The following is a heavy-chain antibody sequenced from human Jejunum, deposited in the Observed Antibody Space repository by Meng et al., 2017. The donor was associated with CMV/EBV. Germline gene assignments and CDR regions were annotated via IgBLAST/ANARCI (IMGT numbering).Heavy chain of an antibody. D-gene: IGHD3-10*01. J-gene: IGHJ4*02. CDR1: FTFNEYA. V-gene: IGHV3-23*01. Sequence: FTFNEYAMTWVREAPGKGLEWVSGISGSGNSPYYADSVKGRFTISRDNSRNTLYLQMNSLRAEDTAVYYCAKSRSYYGSGSYSDYWGQGTLVTVSS. CDR3: AKSRSYYGSGSYSDY. CDR2: ISGSGNSP.